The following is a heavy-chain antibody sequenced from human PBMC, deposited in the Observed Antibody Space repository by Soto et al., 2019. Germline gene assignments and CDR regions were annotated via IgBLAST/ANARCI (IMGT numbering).Heavy chain of an antibody. CDR3: ARHGFYGDYSSNYFDT. V-gene: IGHV5-51*01. D-gene: IGHD4-17*01. J-gene: IGHJ5*02. CDR1: GYSFTNYW. CDR2: IYPSDPTT. Sequence: XESLKISCTGSGYSFTNYWIAWVRQMPGKGLEYMGIIYPSDPTTRYSPSFQGQVTISADKSISTAYLQWNSLKASDTAMYYCARHGFYGDYSSNYFDTWRQGTLVTVSS.